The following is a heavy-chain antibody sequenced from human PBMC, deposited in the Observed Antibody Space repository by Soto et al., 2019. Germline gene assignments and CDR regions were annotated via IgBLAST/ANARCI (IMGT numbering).Heavy chain of an antibody. D-gene: IGHD2-2*01. CDR3: ATQEVQGCSHKPVVPEY. J-gene: IGHJ4*02. V-gene: IGHV4-39*01. CDR2: IYYSGST. Sequence: PSETLSLTCTVSGGSISSSSYYWGWIRQPPGKGLEWIGSIYYSGSTYYNPSLKSRVTISVDTSKNQFSLKLSSVTAADTAVYYCATQEVQGCSHKPVVPEYWGQGTLVTVSS. CDR1: GGSISSSSYY.